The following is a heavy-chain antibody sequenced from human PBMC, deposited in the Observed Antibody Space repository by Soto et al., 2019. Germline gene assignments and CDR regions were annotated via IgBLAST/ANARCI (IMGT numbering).Heavy chain of an antibody. J-gene: IGHJ6*02. CDR1: GDSIIGTHW. D-gene: IGHD3-22*01. CDR3: ARDVRHYYDSSGYDLGGYYYYGMDV. V-gene: IGHV4-4*02. Sequence: SETLSLTCAVSGDSIIGTHWWSWVRRPPGKGLEFIGETHHSRGTNYNPSLRSRVTMSVDTSKNQFSLRLSSVTAADTAVYYCARDVRHYYDSSGYDLGGYYYYGMDVWGQGTTVTVSS. CDR2: THHSRGT.